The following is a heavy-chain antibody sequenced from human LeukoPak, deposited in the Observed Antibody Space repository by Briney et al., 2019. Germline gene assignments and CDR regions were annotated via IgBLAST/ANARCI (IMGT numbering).Heavy chain of an antibody. V-gene: IGHV1-18*01. CDR1: GYTFTNYG. J-gene: IGHJ6*02. D-gene: IGHD3-22*01. CDR3: ARRLTDSSGYYPYYYYGMDV. CDR2: ISAYNGNT. Sequence: ASVKVSCKGSGYTFTNYGINWVRQAPGQGLEWMGWISAYNGNTNYAQILQGRVTMTTDTSTSTAYMELRSLRSDDTAVYYCARRLTDSSGYYPYYYYGMDVWGQGTTVTVSS.